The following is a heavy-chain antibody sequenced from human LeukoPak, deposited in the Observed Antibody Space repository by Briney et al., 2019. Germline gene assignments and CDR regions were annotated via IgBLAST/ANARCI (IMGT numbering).Heavy chain of an antibody. V-gene: IGHV4-4*02. CDR1: GGSISSSDW. J-gene: IGHJ3*02. Sequence: SETLSLTCAVSGGSISSSDWWSWVRQPPGKGLEWIGEIYHSGSTNYNPSLRSRVTISVDKSKNQFSLKLSSVTAADTAVYYCAREGGSLNAFDIWGQGTMVTVSS. CDR3: AREGGSLNAFDI. CDR2: IYHSGST. D-gene: IGHD1-26*01.